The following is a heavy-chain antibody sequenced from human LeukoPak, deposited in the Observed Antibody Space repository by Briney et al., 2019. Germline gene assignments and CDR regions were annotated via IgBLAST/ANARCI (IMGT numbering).Heavy chain of an antibody. J-gene: IGHJ6*02. D-gene: IGHD3-10*01. Sequence: GGSLRLSCAASGFTFSSYSVNWVRQAPGKGLEWVSYISSSSSTIYYADSVKGRFTISRDNAKNSLYLQMNSLRDEDTAVYYCARDQGPLWFGEFMSFYYYYGMDVWGQGTTVTVSS. CDR2: ISSSSSTI. V-gene: IGHV3-48*02. CDR3: ARDQGPLWFGEFMSFYYYYGMDV. CDR1: GFTFSSYS.